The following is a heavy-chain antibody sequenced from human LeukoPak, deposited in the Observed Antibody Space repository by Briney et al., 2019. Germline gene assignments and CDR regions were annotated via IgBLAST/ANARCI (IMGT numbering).Heavy chain of an antibody. J-gene: IGHJ4*02. D-gene: IGHD6-19*01. V-gene: IGHV1-2*02. CDR2: INPKSGGT. Sequence: ASVKVSCKASGYTFTCHYMHWVRQAPGQGLEWMGWINPKSGGTKYEQKFQGRVTMTRDTSISTAYIELSRLRSDDTAVYYCARWRGYASDWSGPFDDWGQGTLVTVSS. CDR3: ARWRGYASDWSGPFDD. CDR1: GYTFTCHY.